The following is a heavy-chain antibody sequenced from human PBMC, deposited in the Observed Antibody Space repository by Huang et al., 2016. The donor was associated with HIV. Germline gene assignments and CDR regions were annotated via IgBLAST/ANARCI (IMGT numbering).Heavy chain of an antibody. V-gene: IGHV4-39*01. Sequence: QLQLQESGPGLVRPSEPLSLICTVSGCSITDSNYYWGWIRQPPGKGLVWIGSIYYSGDTDYNPSLKSRVTMSVDTSKNRFSLDIRSVAVADTAIYYCARHFGSWSGYFDSWGQGTLVPVSS. CDR3: ARHFGSWSGYFDS. J-gene: IGHJ4*02. CDR2: IYYSGDT. CDR1: GCSITDSNYY. D-gene: IGHD3-10*01.